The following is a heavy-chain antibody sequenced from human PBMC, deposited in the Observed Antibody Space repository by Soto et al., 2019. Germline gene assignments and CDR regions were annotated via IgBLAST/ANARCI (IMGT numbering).Heavy chain of an antibody. CDR3: ATGTYSSGFVWFDP. J-gene: IGHJ5*02. CDR2: FDPEDGET. V-gene: IGHV1-24*01. Sequence: ASVKVSCKVSGYTLTELSMHWVRQAPGKGLEWMGGFDPEDGETIYAQKFQGRVTMTEDTSTDTAYMELSSLRSEDTAVYYFATGTYSSGFVWFDPWGQGTLVTVSS. CDR1: GYTLTELS. D-gene: IGHD6-19*01.